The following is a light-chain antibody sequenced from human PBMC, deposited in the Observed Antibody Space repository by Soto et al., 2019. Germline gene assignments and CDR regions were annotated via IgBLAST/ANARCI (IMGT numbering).Light chain of an antibody. CDR2: EVT. J-gene: IGLJ1*01. Sequence: QSALTQPASVSGSPGQSIAISCTGSSSDIGIYKYVSWYQQHPGKVPKLIIYEVTNRPSGVSNRFSGSKSGNTASLTISGLQAEDEADYYCSSYTTSSTRVFGPGTKGTVL. CDR1: SSDIGIYKY. V-gene: IGLV2-14*01. CDR3: SSYTTSSTRV.